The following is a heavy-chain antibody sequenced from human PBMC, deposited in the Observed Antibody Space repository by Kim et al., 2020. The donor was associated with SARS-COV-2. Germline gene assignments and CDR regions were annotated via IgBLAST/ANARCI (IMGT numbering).Heavy chain of an antibody. V-gene: IGHV1-46*01. CDR3: ARDLEGFDY. J-gene: IGHJ4*02. D-gene: IGHD1-1*01. CDR2: ST. Sequence: STSDAKNFQVRVTMTSDTSTTTVYMELSSLRADDTAMYYCARDLEGFDYWGQGTLVTVSS.